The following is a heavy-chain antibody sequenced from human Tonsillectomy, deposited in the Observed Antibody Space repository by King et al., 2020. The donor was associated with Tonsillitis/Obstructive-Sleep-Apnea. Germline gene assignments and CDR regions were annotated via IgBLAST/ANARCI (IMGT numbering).Heavy chain of an antibody. Sequence: VQLVESGGGLVQPGGSLRLSCAASGFTFGSYWMSWVRQAPGKGLEWVANIKQDESEKYFVDSVKGRFTISRDNAKNSMYLQMNNLRAEDTAVYYCARDAQYCDGDCYSYWYFDLWGRGTPVTVSS. D-gene: IGHD2-21*01. CDR1: GFTFGSYW. V-gene: IGHV3-7*04. CDR3: ARDAQYCDGDCYSYWYFDL. J-gene: IGHJ2*01. CDR2: IKQDESEK.